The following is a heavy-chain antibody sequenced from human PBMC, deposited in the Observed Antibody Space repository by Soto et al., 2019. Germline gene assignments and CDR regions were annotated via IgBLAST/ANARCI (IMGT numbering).Heavy chain of an antibody. D-gene: IGHD2-15*01. CDR2: ISYDGSNK. CDR3: AKDFIYCSGGSCYGFVGYYGRDG. J-gene: IGHJ6*04. V-gene: IGHV3-30*18. CDR1: GFTFSSYG. Sequence: GGSLILSCAASGFTFSSYGMHWVRQAPGKGLEWVAVISYDGSNKYYADSVKGRFTISRDNSKNTLYLQMNSLRAEDTAVYYCAKDFIYCSGGSCYGFVGYYGRDGWGKGCRFTVAS.